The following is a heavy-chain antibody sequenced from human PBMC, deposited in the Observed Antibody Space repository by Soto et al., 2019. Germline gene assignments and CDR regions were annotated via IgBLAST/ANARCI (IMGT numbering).Heavy chain of an antibody. CDR3: ARRGGAPYYYGSEARKA. CDR2: IYYSGST. V-gene: IGHV4-39*01. D-gene: IGHD3-10*01. J-gene: IGHJ4*02. CDR1: GGSISSSSYY. Sequence: QLQLQESGPGLVKPSETLSLTCTVSGGSISSSSYYWGWIRHPPGKGLEWIGSIYYSGSTYYNPSLKSRVTISVDTTKNQFSLKLSSVTAADTAVYYCARRGGAPYYYGSEARKAWGQGTLVTVSS.